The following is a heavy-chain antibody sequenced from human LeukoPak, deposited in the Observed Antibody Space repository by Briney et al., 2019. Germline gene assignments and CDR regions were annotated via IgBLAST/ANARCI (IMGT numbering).Heavy chain of an antibody. J-gene: IGHJ4*02. CDR3: ARGSITMVRGAPFDY. D-gene: IGHD3-10*01. CDR2: IYYSGST. Sequence: SETLSLTCTVSGGSISSSNWWSWVRQPPGKGLEWIGSIYYSGSTYYNPSLKSRVTLSVDTSKNQFSLKLSSVTAADTAVYYCARGSITMVRGAPFDYWGQGTLVTVSS. V-gene: IGHV4-4*02. CDR1: GGSISSSNW.